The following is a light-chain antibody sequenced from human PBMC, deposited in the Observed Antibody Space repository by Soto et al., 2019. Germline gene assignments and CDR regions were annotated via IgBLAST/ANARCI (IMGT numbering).Light chain of an antibody. Sequence: SYELTQPPSVSVSPGQTASITCSGDKLGYKYACWYQQKPGQSPVLVIYXXNKRPSXXXXRFSGXXXGNTATLTISGTQAMDXADYYCQAWDSSTGEVFGGGTKVTVL. CDR1: KLGYKY. CDR2: XXN. J-gene: IGLJ2*01. V-gene: IGLV3-1*01. CDR3: QAWDSSTGEV.